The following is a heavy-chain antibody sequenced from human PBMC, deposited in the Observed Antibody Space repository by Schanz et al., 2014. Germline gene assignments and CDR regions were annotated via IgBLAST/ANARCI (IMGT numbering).Heavy chain of an antibody. J-gene: IGHJ3*01. D-gene: IGHD2-8*02. V-gene: IGHV1-46*01. CDR3: ATMWGYCTATACQILEVLDV. CDR2: INSSGGGT. CDR1: GYTFSFTSYN. Sequence: QVQLVQSGAEVKKPGSSVTVSCQASGYTFSFTSYNVHWVRQAPGQGLEWMGYINSSGGGTSYAQKFQGRVTMTRDTSTSTVYMELSSLRSEDTAVYYCATMWGYCTATACQILEVLDVWGQGTMVTVSS.